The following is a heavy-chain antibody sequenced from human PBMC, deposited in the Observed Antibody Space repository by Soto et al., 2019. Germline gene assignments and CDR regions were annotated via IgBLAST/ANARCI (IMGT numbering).Heavy chain of an antibody. CDR3: ARAMNDSSGYYYDYYYYGMDV. CDR2: IIPIFGTA. Sequence: QVQLVQSGAEVKKPGSSVKVSCKASGGTFSSYAISWVRQAPGQGLEWMGGIIPIFGTANYAQKFQGRVTITAAESTSTADMELSSLRSEDTAVYYCARAMNDSSGYYYDYYYYGMDVWGQGTPVTVSS. V-gene: IGHV1-69*01. J-gene: IGHJ6*02. CDR1: GGTFSSYA. D-gene: IGHD3-22*01.